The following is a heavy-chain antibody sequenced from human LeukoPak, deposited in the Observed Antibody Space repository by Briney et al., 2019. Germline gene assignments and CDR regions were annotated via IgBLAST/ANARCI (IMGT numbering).Heavy chain of an antibody. V-gene: IGHV3-74*01. Sequence: GGSLRLSCAASGFTFSSYWMHWVRQAPGKGLVWISRISVDGNSTDNADSLKGRFTISRDNAKNTLYLQMNSLRAEDTAVYYCARGEPAKTTVTTGRALDYWGQGTLVTVSS. J-gene: IGHJ4*02. CDR1: GFTFSSYW. D-gene: IGHD4-17*01. CDR2: ISVDGNST. CDR3: ARGEPAKTTVTTGRALDY.